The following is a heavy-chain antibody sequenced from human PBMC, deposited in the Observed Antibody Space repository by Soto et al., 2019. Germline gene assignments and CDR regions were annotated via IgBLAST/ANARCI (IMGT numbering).Heavy chain of an antibody. Sequence: ASVKVSCKASGYTFTSYDINWVRQATGQGLEWMGWMNPNSGNTGYAQKFQGRVTMTRNTSISTAYMELSSLRSEDTAVYYCAGGDLRYSWDNYYYYGRDVWCQGTAFTGSS. CDR1: GYTFTSYD. J-gene: IGHJ6*02. D-gene: IGHD1-26*01. V-gene: IGHV1-8*01. CDR3: AGGDLRYSWDNYYYYGRDV. CDR2: MNPNSGNT.